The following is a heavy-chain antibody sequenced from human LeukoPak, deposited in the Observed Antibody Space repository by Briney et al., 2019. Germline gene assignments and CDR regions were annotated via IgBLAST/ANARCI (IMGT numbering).Heavy chain of an antibody. CDR3: ASTALESIAARPDYYYYMDV. V-gene: IGHV4-61*02. D-gene: IGHD6-6*01. CDR1: GGSISSGSYY. J-gene: IGHJ6*03. CDR2: IYTSGST. Sequence: SQTLSLTCTVSGGSISSGSYYWSWIRQPAGKGLEWIGRIYTSGSTNYNPSLKSRVTISVDTSKNQFSLKLSSVTAADTAVYYCASTALESIAARPDYYYYMDVWGKGTPVTVSS.